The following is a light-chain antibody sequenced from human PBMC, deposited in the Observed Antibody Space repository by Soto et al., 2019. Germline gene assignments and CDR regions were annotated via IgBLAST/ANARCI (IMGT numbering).Light chain of an antibody. V-gene: IGKV1-5*01. J-gene: IGKJ1*01. CDR3: QQYNTYPA. Sequence: DIQMTQSPSTLSASVGDRVTITCRASQSISSWLAWYLQKPGKAPKLLIYDASTLESGVPSRFSGSGSGTEFTLTISSLQPDDFATYYCQQYNTYPAFGQGTKVEIK. CDR1: QSISSW. CDR2: DAS.